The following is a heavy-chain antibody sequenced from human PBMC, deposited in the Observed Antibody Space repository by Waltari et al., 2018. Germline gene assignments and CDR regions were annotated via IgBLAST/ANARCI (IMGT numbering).Heavy chain of an antibody. V-gene: IGHV1-69*05. CDR3: ARRLGNWNDVYFDY. D-gene: IGHD1-1*01. J-gene: IGHJ4*02. Sequence: VQLVQSGSAVKTPGSSLNVSCKASGATFSSYAISWVRPAPGQGLEWMGGSIPIFGKANYAQKFQGRVTITTDESTSTAYMELSSLRSEDTAVYYCARRLGNWNDVYFDYWGQGTLVTVSS. CDR2: SIPIFGKA. CDR1: GATFSSYA.